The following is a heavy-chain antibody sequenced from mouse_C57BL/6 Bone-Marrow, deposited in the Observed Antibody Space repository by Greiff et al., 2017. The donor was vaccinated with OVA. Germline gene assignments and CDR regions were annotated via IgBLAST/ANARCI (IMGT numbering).Heavy chain of an antibody. CDR1: GYTFTDYY. V-gene: IGHV1-26*01. D-gene: IGHD2-5*01. CDR3: AKGDSNYDY. J-gene: IGHJ2*01. CDR2: INPNNGGT. Sequence: VHVKQSGPELVKPGASVKISCKASGYTFTDYYMNWVKQSHGKSLEWIGDINPNNGGTSYNQKFKGKATLTVDKSSSTAYMELRSLTSEDSAVYYCAKGDSNYDYWGQGTTLTVSS.